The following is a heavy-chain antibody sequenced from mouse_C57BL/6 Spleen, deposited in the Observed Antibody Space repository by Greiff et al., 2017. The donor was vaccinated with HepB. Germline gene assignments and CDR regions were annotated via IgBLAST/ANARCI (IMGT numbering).Heavy chain of an antibody. CDR2: IDPSDSYT. D-gene: IGHD2-2*01. J-gene: IGHJ2*01. CDR1: GYTFTSYW. V-gene: IGHV1-69*01. CDR3: ARGVNYFDY. Sequence: QVQLKQPGAELVMPGASVKLSCKASGYTFTSYWMHWVKQRPGQGLEWIGEIDPSDSYTNYNQKFKGKSTLTVDKSSSTAYMQLSSLTSEDSAVYYCARGVNYFDYWGQGTTLTVSS.